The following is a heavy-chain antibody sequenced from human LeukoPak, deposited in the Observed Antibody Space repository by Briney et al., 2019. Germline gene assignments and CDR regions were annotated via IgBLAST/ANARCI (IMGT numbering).Heavy chain of an antibody. Sequence: PGGSLRLSCAASGFTFSSYSMNWVRQAPGKGLEWVSSISSSSSYIYYADSVKGRFTISRDNAKNSLYLQMNSLRAEDTAVYYCARDSPQLELSSYWFDPWGQGTLVTVSS. J-gene: IGHJ5*02. D-gene: IGHD1-7*01. V-gene: IGHV3-21*01. CDR1: GFTFSSYS. CDR3: ARDSPQLELSSYWFDP. CDR2: ISSSSSYI.